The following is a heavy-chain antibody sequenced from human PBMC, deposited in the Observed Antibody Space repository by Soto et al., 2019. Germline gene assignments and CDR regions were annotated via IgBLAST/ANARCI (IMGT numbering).Heavy chain of an antibody. CDR2: ISGSGGST. Sequence: LRLSCAASGFTFSSYAMSWVRQAPGKGLEWVSAISGSGGSTYYADSVKGRFTISRDNSKNTLYLQMNSLRAEDTAVYYCAKDRAAARPAWFDPLGPGNPGHRLL. CDR1: GFTFSSYA. D-gene: IGHD6-6*01. CDR3: AKDRAAARPAWFDP. J-gene: IGHJ5*02. V-gene: IGHV3-23*01.